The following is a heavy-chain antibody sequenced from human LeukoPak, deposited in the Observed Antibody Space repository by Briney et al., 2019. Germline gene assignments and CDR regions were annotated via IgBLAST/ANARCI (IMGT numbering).Heavy chain of an antibody. CDR2: IKSKTDGGTT. V-gene: IGHV3-15*01. Sequence: PGGSLRLSCAASGFTFSNAWMSWVRQAPGKGLEWVGRIKSKTDGGTTDYAAPVKGRFTISRDDSKNTLYLQMNSLKTEDTAVYYCTGSFGELTFFDYWGLGTLVTVSS. J-gene: IGHJ4*02. CDR1: GFTFSNAW. CDR3: TGSFGELTFFDY. D-gene: IGHD3-10*01.